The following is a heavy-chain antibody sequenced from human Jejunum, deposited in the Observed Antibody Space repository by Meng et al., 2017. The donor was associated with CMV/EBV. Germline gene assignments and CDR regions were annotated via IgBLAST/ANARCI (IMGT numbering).Heavy chain of an antibody. CDR3: ARGDNGFFEDFDH. J-gene: IGHJ5*02. D-gene: IGHD5-12*01. Sequence: SGFSFSIFSLRCVRQAPGKGLGWVAQISYDGSDEDYVESVKGRFAISRDNSKYTLYLQLDSLRPEDTALYYCARGDNGFFEDFDHWGQGTLVTVSS. CDR1: GFSFSIFS. CDR2: ISYDGSDE. V-gene: IGHV3-30*09.